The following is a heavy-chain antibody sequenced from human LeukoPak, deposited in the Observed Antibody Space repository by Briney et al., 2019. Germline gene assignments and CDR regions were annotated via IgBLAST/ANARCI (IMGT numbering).Heavy chain of an antibody. Sequence: SGTLSLTCAVYGGSFSGYYWSWIRQPPGKGLEWIGEINHSGSTNYNPSLKSRVTISVDTSKNQFSLKLSSVTAADTAVYYCARKHDLYWYFDLWGRGTLLTVSS. V-gene: IGHV4-34*01. D-gene: IGHD1-1*01. CDR3: ARKHDLYWYFDL. J-gene: IGHJ2*01. CDR1: GGSFSGYY. CDR2: INHSGST.